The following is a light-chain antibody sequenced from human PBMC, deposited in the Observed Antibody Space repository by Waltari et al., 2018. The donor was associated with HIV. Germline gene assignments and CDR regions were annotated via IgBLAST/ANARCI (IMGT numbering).Light chain of an antibody. V-gene: IGLV2-14*01. CDR2: EVT. CDR1: DLTDSEY. CDR3: TSYISGTTPV. Sequence: QSALTQPASVSGSPEQPTTTSCDLTDSEYVSWYHRHPGKAPKVIIYEVTNRPSGLSNRFSGSKSGNTATLTISGLQPEDEADYFCTSYISGTTPVFGRGTRVTVL. J-gene: IGLJ2*01.